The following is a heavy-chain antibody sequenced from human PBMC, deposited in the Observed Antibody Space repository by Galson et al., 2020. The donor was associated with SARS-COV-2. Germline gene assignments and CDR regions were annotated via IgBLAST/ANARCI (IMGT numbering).Heavy chain of an antibody. J-gene: IGHJ4*02. Sequence: SQTLSLTWTVSGGSNSSYYWSWIRQPPGKGLEWIGYIYYSGSTNYNPSLKSRVHISVDTSKHQFSLKLSSVTAAETAVYYCARLSRPYGSGFYGPHLVAYWGQGTLVTVSS. V-gene: IGHV4-59*01. CDR1: GGSNSSYY. CDR2: IYYSGST. CDR3: ARLSRPYGSGFYGPHLVAY. D-gene: IGHD3-10*01.